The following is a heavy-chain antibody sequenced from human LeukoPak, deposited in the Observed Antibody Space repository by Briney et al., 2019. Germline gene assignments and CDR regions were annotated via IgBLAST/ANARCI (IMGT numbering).Heavy chain of an antibody. Sequence: GGSLRLSCAASGFTLNRYGMYWVRQAPGKGLQWVAVLSYDGGKRDYADSVKGRFTISRDNSNNVLYLQMNSLGTEDTAVYYCAREALGYRGYDPDYFDSWGQGTLVIVSS. CDR1: GFTLNRYG. V-gene: IGHV3-30-3*01. D-gene: IGHD5-12*01. CDR2: LSYDGGKR. J-gene: IGHJ4*02. CDR3: AREALGYRGYDPDYFDS.